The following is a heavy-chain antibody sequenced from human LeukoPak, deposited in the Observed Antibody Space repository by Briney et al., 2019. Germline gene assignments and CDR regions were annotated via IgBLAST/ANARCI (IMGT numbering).Heavy chain of an antibody. J-gene: IGHJ4*02. CDR3: ARELSRCGGDCYSPYFDY. CDR1: GFSFGNYA. Sequence: PGGSLRLSCATSGFSFGNYAMNWVRQAPGKGLEWVSSISSSSSYIYYADSVKGRFTISRDNAKNSLYLQMNSLRAEDTAVYYCARELSRCGGDCYSPYFDYWGQGTLVTVSS. CDR2: ISSSSSYI. D-gene: IGHD2-21*02. V-gene: IGHV3-21*01.